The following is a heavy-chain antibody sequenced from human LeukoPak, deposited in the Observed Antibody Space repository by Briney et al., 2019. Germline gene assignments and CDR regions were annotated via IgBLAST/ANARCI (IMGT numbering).Heavy chain of an antibody. CDR3: ASGVIRSFDY. D-gene: IGHD3-10*01. J-gene: IGHJ4*02. CDR1: GFTFSSYE. V-gene: IGHV3-48*03. CDR2: ISSSGSTI. Sequence: GGSLRLSCAASGFTFSSYEMNWVRQAPVKGLEWVSYISSSGSTIYYADSVKGRFTISRDNAKNSLYLQMNSLRAEDTAVYYCASGVIRSFDYWGQGTLVTVSS.